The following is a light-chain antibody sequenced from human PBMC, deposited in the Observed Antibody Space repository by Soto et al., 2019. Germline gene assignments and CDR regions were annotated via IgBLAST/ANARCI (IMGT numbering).Light chain of an antibody. CDR3: QHYNSYSEA. CDR1: QTISSW. V-gene: IGKV1-5*03. CDR2: KAS. Sequence: DIQMTQCPSPLSGSVGDRFTITCRASQTISSWLAWYQQKPGKAPKLLIYKASTLKSGVPSRFSGSGSGTEFTLTISSLQPDDFGTYYCQHYNSYSEAFGQGTKVDIK. J-gene: IGKJ1*01.